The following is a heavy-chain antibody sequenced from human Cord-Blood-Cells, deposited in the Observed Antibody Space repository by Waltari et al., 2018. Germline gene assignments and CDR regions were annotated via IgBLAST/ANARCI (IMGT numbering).Heavy chain of an antibody. Sequence: QVQLQESGPGLVKPSQNLSLTCTVSGGSISSGGYYWSWIRQHPGKGLEWIGYIYYSGSTYYNPSRKSRVTISVDTSKNQFSLKLSSVTAADTAVYYCARGGGVVVPERAFDYWGQGTLVTVSS. CDR1: GGSISSGGYY. CDR2: IYYSGST. V-gene: IGHV4-31*03. D-gene: IGHD2-2*01. J-gene: IGHJ4*02. CDR3: ARGGGVVVPERAFDY.